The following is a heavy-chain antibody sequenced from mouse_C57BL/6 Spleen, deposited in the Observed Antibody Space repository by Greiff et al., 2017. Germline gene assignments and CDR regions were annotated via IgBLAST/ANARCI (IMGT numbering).Heavy chain of an antibody. CDR1: GYTFTSYW. Sequence: QVQLKQPGAELVKPGASVKLSCKASGYTFTSYWMQWVKQRPGQGLEWIGEIDPSDSYTNYNQKFKGKATLTVDTSSSTAYMQLSSLTSEDSAVYYCARRTGPDYWGQGTTLTVSS. V-gene: IGHV1-50*01. J-gene: IGHJ2*01. CDR2: IDPSDSYT. CDR3: ARRTGPDY. D-gene: IGHD4-1*01.